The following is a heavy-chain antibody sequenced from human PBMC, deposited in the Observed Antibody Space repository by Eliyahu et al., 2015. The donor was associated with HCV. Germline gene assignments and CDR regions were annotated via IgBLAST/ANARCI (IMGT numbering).Heavy chain of an antibody. CDR1: SSSYY. V-gene: IGHV4-39*01. Sequence: SSSYYWGWIRQPPGKGLEWIGSIYYSGSTYYNPSLKSRVTISVDTSKNQFXLKLSSVTAADTAVYYCAGRGNEATQRDQXYYYYGMDVWGQGTTVTVSS. CDR2: IYYSGST. D-gene: IGHD1-1*01. CDR3: AGRGNEATQRDQXYYYYGMDV. J-gene: IGHJ6*02.